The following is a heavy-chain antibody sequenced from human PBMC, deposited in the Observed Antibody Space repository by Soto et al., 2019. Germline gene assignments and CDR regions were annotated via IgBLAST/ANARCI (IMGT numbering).Heavy chain of an antibody. V-gene: IGHV5-51*01. CDR2: IFPGDFDT. Sequence: GESLKISCKGFGYTFNAYWIGWVRQMPGKGLEWMGVIFPGDFDTRYSPSFEGQVTISADKSSSTAYLQRNNLKASDSAMYYCARLDYIVTPVNVPTGTFDTWGQGTPVTVSS. J-gene: IGHJ4*02. CDR3: ARLDYIVTPVNVPTGTFDT. D-gene: IGHD2-15*01. CDR1: GYTFNAYW.